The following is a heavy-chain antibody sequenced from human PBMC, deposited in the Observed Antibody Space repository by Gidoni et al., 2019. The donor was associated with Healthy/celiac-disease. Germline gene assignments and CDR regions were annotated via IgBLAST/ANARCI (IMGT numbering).Heavy chain of an antibody. CDR2: IAYDGSNK. D-gene: IGHD3-10*01. Sequence: VQLVESGGGVVQPGKSMRLSCAASGFTFSSYAMHWVRQAPGKGLEWVAVIAYDGSNKYYADSVKGRFTISRDNSKNTLYLQMNSLRAEDTAIYYCARGYGSGSYGYFDYWGQGTLVTVSS. CDR1: GFTFSSYA. CDR3: ARGYGSGSYGYFDY. J-gene: IGHJ4*02. V-gene: IGHV3-30*04.